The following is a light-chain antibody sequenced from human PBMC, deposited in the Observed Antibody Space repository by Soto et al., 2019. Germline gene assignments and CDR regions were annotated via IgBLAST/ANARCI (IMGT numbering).Light chain of an antibody. CDR3: QKLNNYPLT. V-gene: IGKV1-5*03. J-gene: IGKJ3*01. CDR2: KAS. CDR1: QSISSW. Sequence: DIQMTQSPSTLSASVGDRVTITCRASQSISSWLAWYQQKPGKAPKLLIYKASSLESGVPSRFSGSGSGTEFTLTISSLQPEDIATYYCQKLNNYPLTFGPGTKVDIK.